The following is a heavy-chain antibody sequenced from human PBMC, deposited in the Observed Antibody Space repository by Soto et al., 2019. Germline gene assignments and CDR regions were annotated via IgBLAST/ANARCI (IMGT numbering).Heavy chain of an antibody. D-gene: IGHD2-2*01. CDR1: GYTLSKYG. V-gene: IGHV1-18*01. CDR2: ISVNNRNT. Sequence: GPEVKKPGASVKVSCKASGYTLSKYGISWVRQAPGQGLEWRGWISVNNRNTNYAQNLKGRVTMTTDTSTSTAYMELRSVRSDDTAVYYCARGGYCSSASCYQVYYYGMDVWGQGTTVTVSS. J-gene: IGHJ6*02. CDR3: ARGGYCSSASCYQVYYYGMDV.